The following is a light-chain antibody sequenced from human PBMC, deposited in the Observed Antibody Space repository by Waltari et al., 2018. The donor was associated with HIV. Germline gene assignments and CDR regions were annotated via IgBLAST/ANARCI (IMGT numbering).Light chain of an antibody. Sequence: DIVMTQSPDSLTVSLGERATINCTSSQGILFNSNNTNYLAWYQQRPGQSLRLLIYWASTRGSGVPVRFSGAGSGTNFSFTISNLQPEDVAVYYCQQYYTTPYSFGQGSRLEI. V-gene: IGKV4-1*01. CDR3: QQYYTTPYS. J-gene: IGKJ2*01. CDR2: WAS. CDR1: QGILFNSNNTNY.